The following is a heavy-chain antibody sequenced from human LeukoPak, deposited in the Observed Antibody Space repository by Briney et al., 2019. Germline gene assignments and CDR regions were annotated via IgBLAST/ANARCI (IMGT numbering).Heavy chain of an antibody. V-gene: IGHV3-7*01. Sequence: GGSLRLYCAVSGLTFRSFWMSWARQAPGKGLEWVANINQDGSEKYFVDSVKGRFTISRDNSKNSLHLQMNTPRAEDTAVSYCARERDGRFFDYWGQGTLVTVSS. CDR2: INQDGSEK. D-gene: IGHD5-24*01. J-gene: IGHJ4*02. CDR3: ARERDGRFFDY. CDR1: GLTFRSFW.